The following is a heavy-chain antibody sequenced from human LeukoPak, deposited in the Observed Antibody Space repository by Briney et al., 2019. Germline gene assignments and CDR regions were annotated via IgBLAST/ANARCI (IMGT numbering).Heavy chain of an antibody. CDR3: ARVIRAAPGKGYFDC. CDR1: GFIFSTYA. V-gene: IGHV3-23*01. CDR2: ISGSGGST. J-gene: IGHJ4*02. Sequence: PGGSLRLSCATSGFIFSTYALSWVRQAPGKGLEGSSSISGSGGSTYHADSVKGRFTISRDSSKDTLYLQMNSLRAEDTAIYYCARVIRAAPGKGYFDCWGQGTLVTVSS. D-gene: IGHD6-13*01.